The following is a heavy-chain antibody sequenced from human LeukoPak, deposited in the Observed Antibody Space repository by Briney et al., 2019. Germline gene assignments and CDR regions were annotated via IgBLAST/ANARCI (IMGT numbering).Heavy chain of an antibody. CDR2: IIPIFGTA. Sequence: SVKVSCKASEGTFSSYATSWVGQPPEQGLEWMGGIIPIFGTANYAQRFQGRVTITADKSTSTAYMELSSLRSEDTAVYYCAMDGMDVWGKGTTVTVSS. CDR3: AMDGMDV. J-gene: IGHJ6*04. V-gene: IGHV1-69*06. D-gene: IGHD2-8*01. CDR1: EGTFSSYA.